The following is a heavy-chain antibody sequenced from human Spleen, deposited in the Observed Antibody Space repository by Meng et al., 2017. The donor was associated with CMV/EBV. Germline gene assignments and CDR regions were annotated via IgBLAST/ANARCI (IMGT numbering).Heavy chain of an antibody. Sequence: ASVKVSCKTSGYIFTDYYLHWVRQAPGQGLEWMGIINPSGGTTNYAQKFQDRVTVTRDTSTSTVYMELSSLTSEDTAVYYCARAHLSGSYYGAFDYWGQGTLVTVSS. CDR1: GYIFTDYY. D-gene: IGHD1-26*01. J-gene: IGHJ4*02. CDR2: INPSGGTT. CDR3: ARAHLSGSYYGAFDY. V-gene: IGHV1-46*01.